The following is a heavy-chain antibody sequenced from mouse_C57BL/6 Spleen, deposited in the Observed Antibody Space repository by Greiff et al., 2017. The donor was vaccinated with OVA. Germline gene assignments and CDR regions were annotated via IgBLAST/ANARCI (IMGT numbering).Heavy chain of an antibody. D-gene: IGHD1-1*01. V-gene: IGHV2-2*01. CDR3: ARPVYYGSSSWFAY. CDR1: GFSLTSYG. CDR2: IWSGGST. Sequence: QVQLKESGPGLVQPSQSLSITCTVSGFSLTSYGVHWVRQSPGKGLEWLGVIWSGGSTDYNADFISRLSISKDKSKSQVFFKMNSLQAVDTAIYYCARPVYYGSSSWFAYWGQGTLVTVSA. J-gene: IGHJ3*01.